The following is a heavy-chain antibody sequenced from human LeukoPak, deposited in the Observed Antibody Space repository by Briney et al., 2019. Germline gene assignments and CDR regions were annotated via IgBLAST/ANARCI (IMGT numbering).Heavy chain of an antibody. V-gene: IGHV3-48*04. Sequence: GGSLRLSCAASGFTFSSHSMNWVRRAPGKGLEWVSYISSSGSTIYYADSVKGRFTISRDNAKNSLYLQMNSLRAEDTAVYYCAELGITMIGGVWGKGTTVTISS. CDR1: GFTFSSHS. CDR3: AELGITMIGGV. D-gene: IGHD3-10*02. J-gene: IGHJ6*04. CDR2: ISSSGSTI.